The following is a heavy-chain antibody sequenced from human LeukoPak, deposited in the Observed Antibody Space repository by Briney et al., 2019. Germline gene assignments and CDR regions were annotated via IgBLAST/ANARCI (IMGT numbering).Heavy chain of an antibody. CDR2: IKQDGSEK. CDR3: ARDREYSGYESNC. J-gene: IGHJ4*02. D-gene: IGHD5-12*01. Sequence: PGGSLRLSCAASGFTFSSYWMSWVRQAPGKGLEWVANIKQDGSEKYYVDSVKGRFSMSRDNAKNSAYLQMNSLRAEDTAVYYCARDREYSGYESNCWGQGTLVTVSS. V-gene: IGHV3-7*01. CDR1: GFTFSSYW.